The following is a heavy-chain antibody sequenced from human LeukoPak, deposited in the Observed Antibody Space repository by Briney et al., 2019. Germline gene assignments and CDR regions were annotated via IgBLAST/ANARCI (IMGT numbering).Heavy chain of an antibody. Sequence: PGGSLRLSCAASGFTFSSYGMHWVRQAPGKGLEWVAVIRYDGSNKYYADSVKGRFTISRDNSKNTLYLQMNSLRAEDTAVYYCARDQAAAGNYFDYWGQGTLVTVSS. J-gene: IGHJ4*02. D-gene: IGHD6-13*01. CDR2: IRYDGSNK. CDR1: GFTFSSYG. CDR3: ARDQAAAGNYFDY. V-gene: IGHV3-33*01.